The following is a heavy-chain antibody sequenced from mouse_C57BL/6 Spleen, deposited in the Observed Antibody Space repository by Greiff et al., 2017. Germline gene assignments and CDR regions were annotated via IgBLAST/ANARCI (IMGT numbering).Heavy chain of an antibody. D-gene: IGHD1-1*02. J-gene: IGHJ2*01. CDR3: TKGSYGY. CDR1: GYTFTDYE. Sequence: QVQLQQSGAELVRPGASVTLSCKASGYTFTDYEMHWVKQTPVQGLEWIGDIDPETGGTAYNQKFKGKAILTVDKTSSTAYMDLRSLTSEDSAFYYCTKGSYGYWGQGTTLTVSS. CDR2: IDPETGGT. V-gene: IGHV1-15*01.